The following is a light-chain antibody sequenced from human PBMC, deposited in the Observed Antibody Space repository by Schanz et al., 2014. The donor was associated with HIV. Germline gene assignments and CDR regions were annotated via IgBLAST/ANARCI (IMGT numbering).Light chain of an antibody. Sequence: QSVLTQPPSVSGAPGQRITISCTGSSSNMGTGFDVHWYQLLPGTAPKVLIFANTHRPSGVPDRFSGSKPGTSASLVISGLQSEDEADYYCATWDISLNGPVFGGGTKLTVL. CDR2: ANT. J-gene: IGLJ2*01. V-gene: IGLV1-40*01. CDR3: ATWDISLNGPV. CDR1: SSNMGTGFD.